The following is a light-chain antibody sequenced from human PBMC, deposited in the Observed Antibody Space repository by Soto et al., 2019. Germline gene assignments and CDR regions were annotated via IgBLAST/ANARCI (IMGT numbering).Light chain of an antibody. Sequence: EIVLTQSPGTLYLSPGERDTLSCRASQSVSSSYLAWYQQKPGQAPRLLIYGASSRATGIPDRFSGSGSGTDFTLTISRLEPEDFAVYYCQQYGSSPRYTFGQGTKLEIK. V-gene: IGKV3-20*01. CDR3: QQYGSSPRYT. CDR1: QSVSSSY. CDR2: GAS. J-gene: IGKJ2*01.